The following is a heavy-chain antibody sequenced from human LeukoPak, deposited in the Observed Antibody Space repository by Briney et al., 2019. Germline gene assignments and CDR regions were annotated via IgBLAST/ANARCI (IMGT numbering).Heavy chain of an antibody. V-gene: IGHV4-61*01. CDR2: IYYSGST. D-gene: IGHD3-9*01. Sequence: SETLSLTCTVSGGSISSSSYYWSWIRQPPGKGLEWIGYIYYSGSTNYNPSLKSRVTISVDTSKNQFSLKLSSVTAADTAVYYCARGGGLRYFDWLLEDAFDIWGQGTMVTVSS. J-gene: IGHJ3*02. CDR3: ARGGGLRYFDWLLEDAFDI. CDR1: GGSISSSSYY.